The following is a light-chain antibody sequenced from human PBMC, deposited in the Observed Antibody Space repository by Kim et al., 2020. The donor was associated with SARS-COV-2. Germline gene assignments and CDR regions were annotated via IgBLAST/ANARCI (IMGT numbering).Light chain of an antibody. CDR2: AAS. J-gene: IGKJ4*01. CDR1: QGISSY. CDR3: QQLNSYPLT. Sequence: IQLTQSPSSLSASVGDRVTITCRASQGISSYLAWYQQKPGKAPKLLIYAASTLKSGVPSRFSDSGSGTDFTLTISSLQPEDFATYYCQQLNSYPLTFGGGTKVDIK. V-gene: IGKV1-9*01.